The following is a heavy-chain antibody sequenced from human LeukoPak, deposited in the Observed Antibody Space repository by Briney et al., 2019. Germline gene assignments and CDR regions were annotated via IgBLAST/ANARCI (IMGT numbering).Heavy chain of an antibody. CDR3: ARSSSAGRRWFDP. Sequence: SETLSLTCTVSGGSISSYYWSWIRQPPGKGLEWIGYIYYSGSTNYNPSLKSRVTISVDTSKDQFSLKLSSVTAADTAVYYCARSSSAGRRWFDPWGQGTLVTVSS. CDR1: GGSISSYY. V-gene: IGHV4-59*01. CDR2: IYYSGST. J-gene: IGHJ5*02. D-gene: IGHD6-19*01.